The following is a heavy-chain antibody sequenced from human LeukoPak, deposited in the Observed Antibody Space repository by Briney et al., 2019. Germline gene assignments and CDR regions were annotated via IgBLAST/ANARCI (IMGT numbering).Heavy chain of an antibody. Sequence: ASVKVSCKASGYTFTGYYMHWVRQAPGQGLEWMGWINPNSGGTNYAQKFQGRVTMTRDTSISTVYMELSSLRSEDTAVYYCARGGYSGSPEKWENFDYWGQGTLVTVSS. J-gene: IGHJ4*02. D-gene: IGHD5-12*01. CDR1: GYTFTGYY. V-gene: IGHV1-2*02. CDR3: ARGGYSGSPEKWENFDY. CDR2: INPNSGGT.